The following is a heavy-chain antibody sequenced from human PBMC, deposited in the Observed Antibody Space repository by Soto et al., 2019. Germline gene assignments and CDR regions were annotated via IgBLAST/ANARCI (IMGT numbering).Heavy chain of an antibody. Sequence: SEPLSLTCSVSGGSISIYYWSWILQPPGKGLEWIGYIYYSGSTNYNPSLKSRVTISVDTSKNQFSLKLSSVTAADTAVYYCAREGDSSGYYNFFDYWGQGTLVTVSS. D-gene: IGHD3-22*01. CDR2: IYYSGST. CDR1: GGSISIYY. CDR3: AREGDSSGYYNFFDY. J-gene: IGHJ4*02. V-gene: IGHV4-59*01.